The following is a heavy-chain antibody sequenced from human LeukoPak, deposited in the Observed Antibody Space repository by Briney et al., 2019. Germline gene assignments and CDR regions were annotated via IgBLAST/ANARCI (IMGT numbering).Heavy chain of an antibody. Sequence: ASVKVSCKPYGYTFNTYGITWVRQAPGQGLEWMGWISPYNGNTNYAQKFQGRVTMTTDTSTSTAYMELRSLRSDDTAVYYCARGPHERSGYPDDWGQGTLVTVSS. CDR1: GYTFNTYG. CDR2: ISPYNGNT. D-gene: IGHD3-22*01. J-gene: IGHJ4*02. CDR3: ARGPHERSGYPDD. V-gene: IGHV1-18*01.